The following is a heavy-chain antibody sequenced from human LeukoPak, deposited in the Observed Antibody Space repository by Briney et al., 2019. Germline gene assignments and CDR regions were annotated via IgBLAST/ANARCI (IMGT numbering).Heavy chain of an antibody. CDR2: ISSSSSFI. CDR3: ARGPTLDYDPLIGYYRFDY. V-gene: IGHV3-21*03. CDR1: GFTFSSYS. D-gene: IGHD3-9*01. Sequence: GGSLRLSCAASGFTFSSYSMNWVRQAPGKGLEWVSSISSSSSFIYYADSMKGRFTISRDNANNSLYLQMNSLRAEDTAVYYCARGPTLDYDPLIGYYRFDYWGQGTLVTVSS. J-gene: IGHJ4*02.